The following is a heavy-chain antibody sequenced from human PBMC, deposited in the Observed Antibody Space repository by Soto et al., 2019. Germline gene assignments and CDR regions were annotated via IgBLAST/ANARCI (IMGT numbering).Heavy chain of an antibody. D-gene: IGHD4-4*01. CDR2: ISPGGDIT. V-gene: IGHV3-11*01. Sequence: PGGSLRLSCAACGFSFRDHYMTWIRQAPGKGLELLSYISPGGDITNYVDSVKGRFTISSDNAKNSLFLHMNSLRAEDTAVYYCTRDPRLTVFWGQGPLVTVSS. J-gene: IGHJ4*02. CDR3: TRDPRLTVF. CDR1: GFSFRDHY.